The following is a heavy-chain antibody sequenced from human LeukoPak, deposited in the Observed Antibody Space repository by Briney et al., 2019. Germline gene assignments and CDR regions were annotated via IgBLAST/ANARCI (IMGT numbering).Heavy chain of an antibody. CDR3: ARSKDILTGYCFDY. CDR1: GGSISSSGYY. V-gene: IGHV4-39*07. J-gene: IGHJ4*02. CDR2: IYYSGST. D-gene: IGHD3-9*01. Sequence: PSETLSLTCTVSGGSISSSGYYWGWIRQPPGKGLEWIGNIYYSGSTNYNPSLKSRVTISVDTSKNQFSLKLSSVTAADTAVYYCARSKDILTGYCFDYWGQGTLVTVSS.